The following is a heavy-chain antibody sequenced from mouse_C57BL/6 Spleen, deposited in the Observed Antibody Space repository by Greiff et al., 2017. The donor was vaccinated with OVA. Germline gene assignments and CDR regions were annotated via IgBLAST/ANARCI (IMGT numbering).Heavy chain of an antibody. CDR3: ASYLYAMVY. J-gene: IGHJ4*01. CDR1: GFSFNTYA. V-gene: IGHV10-1*01. CDR2: IRSKSNNYAT. Sequence: EVKLMESGGGLVQPKGSLKLSCAASGFSFNTYAMNWVRQAPGKGLEWVARIRSKSNNYATYYADSVKDRFTISRDDSESMLYLQMNNLKTEDTAMYYCASYLYAMVYWGQGTSVTVSS.